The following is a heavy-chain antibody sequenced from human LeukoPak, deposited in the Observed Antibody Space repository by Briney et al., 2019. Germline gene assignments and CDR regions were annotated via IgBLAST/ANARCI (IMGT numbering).Heavy chain of an antibody. CDR3: ASAVSFDY. J-gene: IGHJ4*02. CDR2: IKQDGSNK. V-gene: IGHV3-7*01. Sequence: GGSLRLSCAASGFTFSSYWMSWVRQAPGKGLEWVANIKQDGSNKYYADSVKGRFTISRDNSKNTLYLQMNSLRAEDTAVYYCASAVSFDYWGQGTLVTVSS. CDR1: GFTFSSYW. D-gene: IGHD6-19*01.